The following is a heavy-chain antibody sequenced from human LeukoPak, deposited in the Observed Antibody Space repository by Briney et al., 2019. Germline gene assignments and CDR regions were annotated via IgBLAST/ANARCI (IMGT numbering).Heavy chain of an antibody. V-gene: IGHV4-59*01. D-gene: IGHD5-18*01. CDR2: IYYSGNT. Sequence: SETLSLTCTVSGGSISSYYWSWIRQPPGKGLEWIGYIYYSGNTNYNPSLKSRVTMSVDTSRNQFSLWLTSVTAADTAVYYCARSGYSYGYYGSYYFDYWGQGTLVTVSS. J-gene: IGHJ4*02. CDR1: GGSISSYY. CDR3: ARSGYSYGYYGSYYFDY.